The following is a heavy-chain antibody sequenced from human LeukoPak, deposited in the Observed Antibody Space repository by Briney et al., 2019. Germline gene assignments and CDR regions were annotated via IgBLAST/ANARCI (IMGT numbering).Heavy chain of an antibody. CDR2: IYSGGST. J-gene: IGHJ6*03. CDR3: AKGLGYCSDGVCYYYYYMDV. D-gene: IGHD2-8*01. Sequence: PGGSLRLSCAVSGFTVSSNYMSWVRQAPGKGLEWVSCIYSGGSTYYADSVKGRFTISRDNSKNTLYLQMNSLRAEDTAVYYCAKGLGYCSDGVCYYYYYMDVWGKGTTVTVSS. CDR1: GFTVSSNY. V-gene: IGHV3-53*01.